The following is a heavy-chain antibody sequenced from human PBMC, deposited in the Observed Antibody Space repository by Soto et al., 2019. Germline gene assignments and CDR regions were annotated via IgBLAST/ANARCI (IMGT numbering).Heavy chain of an antibody. Sequence: PSQILPLTCTVSGGSISSGDYYWSWIRQPPGKGLEWIGYIYYSGSTYYNPSLKSRVTISVDTSKNQFSLNLSSVTAADTAMYYCARAGVATIYPGNNWFDPWGQGTLVTVSS. D-gene: IGHD5-12*01. J-gene: IGHJ5*02. CDR2: IYYSGST. V-gene: IGHV4-30-4*01. CDR3: ARAGVATIYPGNNWFDP. CDR1: GGSISSGDYY.